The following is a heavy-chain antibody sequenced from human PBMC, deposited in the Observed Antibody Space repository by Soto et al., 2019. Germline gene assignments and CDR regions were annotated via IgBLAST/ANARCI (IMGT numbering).Heavy chain of an antibody. J-gene: IGHJ4*02. CDR2: IYYSGST. CDR3: ARERVGANFDY. V-gene: IGHV4-31*03. CDR1: GGSISSGGYY. D-gene: IGHD1-26*01. Sequence: QVQLQESGPGLVKPSHTLSLTCTVSGGSISSGGYYWSWIRQHPGKGLEWIGYIYYSGSTYYNPSLKRRVTISVDTSKNQFSLKLSSVTAAETAVYSCARERVGANFDYWGQGTLVTVTS.